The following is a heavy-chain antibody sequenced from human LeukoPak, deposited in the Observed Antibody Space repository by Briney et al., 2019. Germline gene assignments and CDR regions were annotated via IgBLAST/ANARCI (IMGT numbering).Heavy chain of an antibody. V-gene: IGHV3-30*03. CDR2: ISYDGRNK. J-gene: IGHJ4*02. D-gene: IGHD3-9*01. Sequence: GGSLRLSCAASGFTFRTYGIPWVRQAPGKGLEWVAAISYDGRNKDYADSVKGRFTISRDNSKNTLYLQMNSLRGEDTAVYYCARGLPLHYDIVKYYVDYWGQRILVTVSS. CDR3: ARGLPLHYDIVKYYVDY. CDR1: GFTFRTYG.